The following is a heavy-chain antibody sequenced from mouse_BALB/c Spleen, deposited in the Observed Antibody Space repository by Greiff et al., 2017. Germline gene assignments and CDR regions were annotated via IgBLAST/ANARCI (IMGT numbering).Heavy chain of an antibody. V-gene: IGHV1S29*02. Sequence: VQLKESGPELVKPGASVKISCKASGYTFTDYNMHWVKQSHGKSLEWIGYIYPYNGGTGYNQKFKSKATLTVDNSSSTAYMELRSLTSEDSAVYYCAREYDWFAHWGQGTLVTVSA. CDR3: AREYDWFAH. D-gene: IGHD2-14*01. CDR2: IYPYNGGT. J-gene: IGHJ3*01. CDR1: GYTFTDYN.